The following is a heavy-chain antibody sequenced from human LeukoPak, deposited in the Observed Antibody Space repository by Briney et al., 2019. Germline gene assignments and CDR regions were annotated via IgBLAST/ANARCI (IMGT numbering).Heavy chain of an antibody. CDR2: IKQDGSEK. V-gene: IGHV3-7*01. J-gene: IGHJ4*02. D-gene: IGHD1-26*01. CDR1: GFTFSSYW. CDR3: ARDPRTSGSYFDY. Sequence: GGSLRLSCAASGFTFSSYWMTWVRQAPGKGLEWVANIKQDGSEKYYVDSVKGPFTISRDNAKNSLYLQMNSLRAEDTAVYYCARDPRTSGSYFDYWGQGTLVTVSS.